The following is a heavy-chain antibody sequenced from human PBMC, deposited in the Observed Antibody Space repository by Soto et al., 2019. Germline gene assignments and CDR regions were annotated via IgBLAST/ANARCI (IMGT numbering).Heavy chain of an antibody. J-gene: IGHJ4*02. Sequence: EVQVVESGGDLVKPGGSLRLSCVTSGFMFSSAWLSWVRQAPGKGLEWVGRIKSKSDGGARDYAAPVKGRFSISRDYSKNTVYLQRNSLRAEETAVYYGVEGWNDFWGQGTLVTVSS. V-gene: IGHV3-15*01. D-gene: IGHD2-8*01. CDR3: VEGWNDF. CDR1: GFMFSSAW. CDR2: IKSKSDGGAR.